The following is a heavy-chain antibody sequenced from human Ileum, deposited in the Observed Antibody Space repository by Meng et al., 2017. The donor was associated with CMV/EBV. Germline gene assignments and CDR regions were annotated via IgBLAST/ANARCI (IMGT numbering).Heavy chain of an antibody. D-gene: IGHD3-10*01. Sequence: LQASGPRLLTPSETLILTGTVSGVSISNYYWTWIRQSAVKGLEFIGRVHFTGGIDYNPSLLSRVTMSVDTSRNQLSLNVKSVTAADTAVYYCARAAARGVPVDYWGQGILVTVSS. J-gene: IGHJ4*02. CDR3: ARAAARGVPVDY. CDR1: GVSISNYY. V-gene: IGHV4-4*07. CDR2: VHFTGGI.